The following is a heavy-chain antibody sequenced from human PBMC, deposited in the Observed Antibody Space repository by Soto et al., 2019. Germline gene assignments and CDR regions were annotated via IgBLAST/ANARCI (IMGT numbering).Heavy chain of an antibody. CDR1: GYSFASYW. CDR2: IDPSDSQT. V-gene: IGHV5-10-1*01. CDR3: ARQIYDSDTGPNFQYYFDS. J-gene: IGHJ4*02. D-gene: IGHD3-22*01. Sequence: GESLKISCKGSGYSFASYWITWVRQKPGKGLEWMGRIDPSDSQTYYSPSFRGHVTISATKSITTVFLQWSSLRASDTAMYYCARQIYDSDTGPNFQYYFDSWGQGTPVTVSS.